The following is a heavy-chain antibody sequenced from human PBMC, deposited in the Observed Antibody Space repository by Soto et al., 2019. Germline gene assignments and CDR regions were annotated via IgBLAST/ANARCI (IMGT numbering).Heavy chain of an antibody. Sequence: VQLVESGGGLVQPGGSLRLSCAASGFTFDDYGMNWVRQAPGKGLEWVASISSSTSYVYYADSVKGRFSTSRDNAKNILYLEMYALRTEDTAVYYCARDPSEGRVGNWFESWGQGTLVTVSS. CDR2: ISSSTSYV. CDR3: ARDPSEGRVGNWFES. D-gene: IGHD2-2*01. V-gene: IGHV3-21*02. CDR1: GFTFDDYG. J-gene: IGHJ5*01.